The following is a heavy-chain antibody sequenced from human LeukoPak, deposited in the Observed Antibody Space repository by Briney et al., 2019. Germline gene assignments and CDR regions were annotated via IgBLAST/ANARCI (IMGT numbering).Heavy chain of an antibody. V-gene: IGHV4-39*07. Sequence: PSETLSLTCTVSGGSISSSSYYWGWIRQPPGKGLEWIGSIYYSGSTYYNPSLKSRVTISVDTSKNQFSLKLSSVTAADTAVYYCARYYDSSGYYRAFDYWGQGTLVTVSS. CDR2: IYYSGST. J-gene: IGHJ4*02. CDR3: ARYYDSSGYYRAFDY. D-gene: IGHD3-22*01. CDR1: GGSISSSSYY.